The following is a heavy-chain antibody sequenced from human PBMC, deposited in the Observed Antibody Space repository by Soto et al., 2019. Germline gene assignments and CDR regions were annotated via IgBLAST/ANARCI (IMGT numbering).Heavy chain of an antibody. CDR1: GFTFSSYG. D-gene: IGHD3-10*01. CDR2: IWYDGSNK. Sequence: QVQLVESGGGVVQPGRSLRLSCAASGFTFSSYGMHWVRQAPGKGLEWVAVIWYDGSNKYYADSVKGRFTISRDNSKNTLYLQMNSLRAEDTAVYYCARDSNYYGSRDAFDIWGQGTMVTVSS. CDR3: ARDSNYYGSRDAFDI. J-gene: IGHJ3*02. V-gene: IGHV3-33*01.